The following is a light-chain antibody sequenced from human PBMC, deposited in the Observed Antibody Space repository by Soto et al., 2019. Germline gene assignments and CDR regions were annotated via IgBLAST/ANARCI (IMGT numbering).Light chain of an antibody. Sequence: DLQMTQSPTSLSASVGDRVTISCRASQYISTYLSWYQQKPGKAPRLLIYAASTVQSGVPPRFSGSGSGTDFILTISSLRSEDIATYFCQQTYSAPPWTFGQGTKVEIK. CDR2: AAS. CDR1: QYISTY. V-gene: IGKV1-39*01. CDR3: QQTYSAPPWT. J-gene: IGKJ1*01.